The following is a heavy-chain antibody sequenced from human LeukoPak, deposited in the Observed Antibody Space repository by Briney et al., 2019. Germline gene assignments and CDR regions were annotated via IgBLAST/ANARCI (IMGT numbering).Heavy chain of an antibody. D-gene: IGHD3-3*01. J-gene: IGHJ5*02. V-gene: IGHV4-4*02. CDR2: IYHSGST. CDR1: GGSISSSNW. CDR3: ARGFWSGYYNSNWFDP. Sequence: SGTLSLTCAVSGGSISSSNWWSWVRQPPGKGLEWIGEIYHSGSTNYNPSLKSRVTISVDRFKNHFSLKLKSVTAADTAVYYCARGFWSGYYNSNWFDPWGQGTLVTVSS.